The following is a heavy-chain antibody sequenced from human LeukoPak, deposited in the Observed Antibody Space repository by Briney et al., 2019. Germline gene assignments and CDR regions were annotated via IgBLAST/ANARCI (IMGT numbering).Heavy chain of an antibody. J-gene: IGHJ4*02. D-gene: IGHD3-10*01. V-gene: IGHV3-30*18. CDR2: ISYDGSNK. CDR3: AKTYYYGSGSFDY. CDR1: GFTFSSYG. Sequence: GRSLRLSCAASGFTFSSYGMHWVRQAPGKGLEWVAVISYDGSNKYYADSVKGRFTISRDNSKNTLCLQMNSLRAEDTAVYYCAKTYYYGSGSFDYWGQGTLVTVSS.